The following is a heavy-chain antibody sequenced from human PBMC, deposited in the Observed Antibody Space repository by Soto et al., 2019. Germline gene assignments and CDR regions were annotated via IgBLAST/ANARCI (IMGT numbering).Heavy chain of an antibody. Sequence: EVQLVESGGGLVKPGGSLRLSCAASGFTFTRYSMNWVRQAPGKCLEWVSSISSTTNYIYYGDSMKGRFTISRDNAKNSLYLEFNSLRAEDTAVYYCARESEDLTSNFDYWGQGTLVTVSS. CDR3: ARESEDLTSNFDY. V-gene: IGHV3-21*06. CDR1: GFTFTRYS. J-gene: IGHJ4*02. CDR2: ISSTTNYI.